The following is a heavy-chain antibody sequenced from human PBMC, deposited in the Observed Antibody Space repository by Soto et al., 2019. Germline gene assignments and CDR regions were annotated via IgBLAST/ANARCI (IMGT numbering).Heavy chain of an antibody. V-gene: IGHV3-23*01. J-gene: IGHJ6*03. CDR3: AKAGAAAGLYYYYYYMDV. CDR2: ISGSGGST. D-gene: IGHD6-13*01. CDR1: GFTFSSYA. Sequence: GGSLRLSFAASGFTFSSYAMSWVRQAPGKGLEWVSAISGSGGSTYYADSVKGRFTISRDNSKNTLYLQMNSLRAEDTAVYYCAKAGAAAGLYYYYYYMDVWGKGTTVTVSS.